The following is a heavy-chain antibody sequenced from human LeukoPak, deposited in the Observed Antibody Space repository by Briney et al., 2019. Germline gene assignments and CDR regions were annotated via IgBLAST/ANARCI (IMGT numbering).Heavy chain of an antibody. V-gene: IGHV4-38-2*02. J-gene: IGHJ4*02. CDR3: AGAIAAAGETHY. CDR1: GYSISSGYY. Sequence: SETLSLTCTVSGYSISSGYYWGWIRQPPGKGLEWIGSIYHSGSTYYNPSLKSRVTISVDTAKNQFSLKLSSVTAADTAVYYCAGAIAAAGETHYWGQGTLVTVSS. CDR2: IYHSGST. D-gene: IGHD6-13*01.